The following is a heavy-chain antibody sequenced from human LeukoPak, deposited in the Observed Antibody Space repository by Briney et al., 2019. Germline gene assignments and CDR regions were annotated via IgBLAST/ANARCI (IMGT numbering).Heavy chain of an antibody. CDR3: ARQFDY. CDR2: FYSSGST. J-gene: IGHJ4*02. CDR1: GGSISSSTYY. Sequence: SETLSLTCTVSGGSISSSTYYWVWIRQSPGKGLEWIGNFYSSGSTYYNPSLKSRVTISVNTSKNQFSLNLTSVTAADTAVHYCARQFDYCGQGTLVTVSS. V-gene: IGHV4-39*01.